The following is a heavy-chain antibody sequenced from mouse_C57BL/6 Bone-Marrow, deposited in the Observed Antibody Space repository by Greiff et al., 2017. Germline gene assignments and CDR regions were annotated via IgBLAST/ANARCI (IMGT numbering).Heavy chain of an antibody. J-gene: IGHJ2*01. Sequence: VQLQQPGAELVRPGASVKLSCTASGFNIKDDYMHWVKQRPEQGLEWIGWLDPGNGDTGYASKFQGKATITADTSSNTAYLQLTSLTSEDTAVYYCTTYLYGSSLDYWGQGTTLTVSS. D-gene: IGHD1-1*01. CDR2: LDPGNGDT. CDR1: GFNIKDDY. CDR3: TTYLYGSSLDY. V-gene: IGHV14-4*01.